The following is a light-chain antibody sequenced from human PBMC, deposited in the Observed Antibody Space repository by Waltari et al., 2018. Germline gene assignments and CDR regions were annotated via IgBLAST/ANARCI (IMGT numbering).Light chain of an antibody. J-gene: IGKJ1*01. CDR1: QSVGRS. CDR2: GAS. CDR3: QHYVRLPGS. Sequence: EIVLTQSPGTLSLSPGERATLSCRASQSVGRSLTWYQQKPGQAPRLLIYGASSRATGIPDRFSGSGSGTDFSLTISRLEPEDFALYYCQHYVRLPGSFGQGTKVDIK. V-gene: IGKV3-20*01.